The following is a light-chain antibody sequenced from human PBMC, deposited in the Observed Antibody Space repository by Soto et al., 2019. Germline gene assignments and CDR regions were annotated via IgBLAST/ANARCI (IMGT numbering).Light chain of an antibody. Sequence: DIVMTQSPDSLAVSLGERATINCKSSQSVLYSSNNKNYLAWYQQKQGQPTKLLIYWASTRESGVPDLFSGSGSGTDFTLTISSLQAEDVAVYYCQQYYSTPYTFGQGTKLEIK. CDR2: WAS. V-gene: IGKV4-1*01. CDR1: QSVLYSSNNKNY. CDR3: QQYYSTPYT. J-gene: IGKJ2*01.